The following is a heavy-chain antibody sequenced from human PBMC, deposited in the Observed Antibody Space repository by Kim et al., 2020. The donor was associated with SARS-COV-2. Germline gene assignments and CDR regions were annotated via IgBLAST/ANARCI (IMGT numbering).Heavy chain of an antibody. V-gene: IGHV1-46*01. J-gene: IGHJ4*02. D-gene: IGHD3-22*01. CDR3: ARGSITLIVVAPGYFDY. CDR2: INPSGGST. Sequence: ASVKVSCKASGYTFTSYYMHWVRQAPGQGLEWMGIINPSGGSTTYAQKFQGRVTMTRDTSTSTVYMELSSLRSEDTAVYYCARGSITLIVVAPGYFDYWGEGTLVAVSS. CDR1: GYTFTSYY.